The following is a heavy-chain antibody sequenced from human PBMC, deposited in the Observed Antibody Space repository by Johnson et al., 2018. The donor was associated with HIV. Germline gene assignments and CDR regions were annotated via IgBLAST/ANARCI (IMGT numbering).Heavy chain of an antibody. CDR1: GFSFSDYY. J-gene: IGHJ3*02. CDR3: AKRGSGWPSDAFDI. V-gene: IGHV3-11*04. CDR2: ISSSGNSI. D-gene: IGHD6-19*01. Sequence: QVQLVESGGGLVKPGGSLRLVCAASGFSFSDYYMSWIRQAPGKGLEWVSFISSSGNSIYHADSVEGRFAISRDNAENSLDLQMNSLRVEDTAVYYCAKRGSGWPSDAFDIWGQGTMVTVSS.